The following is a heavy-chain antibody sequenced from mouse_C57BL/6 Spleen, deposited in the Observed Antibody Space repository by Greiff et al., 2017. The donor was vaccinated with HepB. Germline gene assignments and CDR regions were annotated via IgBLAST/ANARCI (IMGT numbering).Heavy chain of an antibody. J-gene: IGHJ2*01. CDR3: ARNYYCSSYNY. CDR1: GYSFTSYY. D-gene: IGHD1-1*01. V-gene: IGHV1-66*01. CDR2: IYPGSGNT. Sequence: QVQLQQSGPELVKPGASVKISCKASGYSFTSYYIHWVKQRPGQGLEWIGWIYPGSGNTKYNEKFKGKATLTADTSSSTAYMQLSSLTSEDSAVYYCARNYYCSSYNYWGQGTTLTVSS.